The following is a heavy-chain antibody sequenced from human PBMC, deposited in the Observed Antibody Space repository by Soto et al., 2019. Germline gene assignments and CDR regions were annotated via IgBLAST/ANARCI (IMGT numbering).Heavy chain of an antibody. CDR2: VSASGLNT. V-gene: IGHV3-23*01. CDR1: GFTFSTYA. D-gene: IGHD7-27*01. CDR3: AKDRPRRTSGYCFDY. J-gene: IGHJ4*02. Sequence: EVQLLESGGKLVQPGGSLTLSCAASGFTFSTYAMAWVRQAPGKGLEWVSGVSASGLNTDYADPVKGRFYISRDNSKNTVSLHTNSLRAGDTAVYYGAKDRPRRTSGYCFDYWGQGTPVTVSS.